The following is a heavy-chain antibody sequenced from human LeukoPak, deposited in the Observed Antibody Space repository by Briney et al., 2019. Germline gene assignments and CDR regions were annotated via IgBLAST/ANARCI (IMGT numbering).Heavy chain of an antibody. V-gene: IGHV3-53*05. CDR3: ATFGLVPAAKVDWFDP. Sequence: GGSLRLSCAASGFTVSSNYMSWVRQAPGKGLEWVSVIYSGGSTYYADSVKGRFTISRDNSKNTLYLQMNSLRAEDTAVYYCATFGLVPAAKVDWFDPWGQGTLVTVSS. J-gene: IGHJ5*02. CDR2: IYSGGST. CDR1: GFTVSSNY. D-gene: IGHD2-2*01.